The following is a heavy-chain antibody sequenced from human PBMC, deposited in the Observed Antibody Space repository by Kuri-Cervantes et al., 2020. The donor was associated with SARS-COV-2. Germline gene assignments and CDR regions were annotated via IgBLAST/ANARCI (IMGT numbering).Heavy chain of an antibody. V-gene: IGHV3-49*04. CDR1: GFTFGDYA. CDR2: IRSKAYGGTT. D-gene: IGHD3-3*01. J-gene: IGHJ3*02. Sequence: GESLKISCTASGFTFGDYAMSWVRQAPGKGLEWVGFIRSKAYGGTTEYAASVKGRFTISRDDSKSIAYLQMNSLKTEDTAVYYCTSSTAIFGVDAFDIWGQGTMVTVS. CDR3: TSSTAIFGVDAFDI.